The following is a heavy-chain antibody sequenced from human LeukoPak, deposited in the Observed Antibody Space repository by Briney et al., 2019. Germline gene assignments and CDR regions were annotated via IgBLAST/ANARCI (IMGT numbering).Heavy chain of an antibody. CDR2: IKQDGSEK. CDR3: AKKKGQWLVRAYFDY. J-gene: IGHJ4*02. CDR1: GFTFSNYG. D-gene: IGHD6-19*01. V-gene: IGHV3-7*03. Sequence: PGGSLRLSCAASGFTFSNYGMSWVRQAPGKGLEWVASIKQDGSEKFYVDSVKGRFTISRDNAKNTLYLQMNSLRAEDTAVYYCAKKKGQWLVRAYFDYWGQGTLVTVSS.